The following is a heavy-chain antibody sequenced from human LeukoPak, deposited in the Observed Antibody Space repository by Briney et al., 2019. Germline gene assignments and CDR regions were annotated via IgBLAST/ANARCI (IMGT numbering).Heavy chain of an antibody. Sequence: AGGSLRLSCQGSGHSFTDYWIGWVRQMPGKGLEWMGVIYPGDSDARYSPSFQGQVPISVDKLITTAYLQWSSLEASDTAMYYCARLYTTSWKGPGYFDYWGQGTLVTVSS. D-gene: IGHD6-13*01. CDR2: IYPGDSDA. V-gene: IGHV5-51*04. J-gene: IGHJ4*02. CDR3: ARLYTTSWKGPGYFDY. CDR1: GHSFTDYW.